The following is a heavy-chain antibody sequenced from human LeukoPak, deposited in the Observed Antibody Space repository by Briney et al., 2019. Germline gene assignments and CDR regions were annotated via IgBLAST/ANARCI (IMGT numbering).Heavy chain of an antibody. J-gene: IGHJ4*02. Sequence: SETLSLTCTVSGYSISSSYYWGWIRQPPGKGLEWIGSIYYSGSTYYNPSLKSRVTISVDTSKNQFSLKLSSVTAADTAVYYCARDRSAYRPLYYFDYWGQGTLVTVSS. CDR3: ARDRSAYRPLYYFDY. CDR2: IYYSGST. V-gene: IGHV4-38-2*02. CDR1: GYSISSSYY. D-gene: IGHD1-26*01.